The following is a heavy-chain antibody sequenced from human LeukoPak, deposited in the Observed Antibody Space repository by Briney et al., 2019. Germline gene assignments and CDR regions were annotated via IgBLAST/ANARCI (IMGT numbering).Heavy chain of an antibody. J-gene: IGHJ4*02. CDR1: GFSLSDYG. CDR2: VSYDGGHK. V-gene: IGHV3-30*03. Sequence: GGSLRLSCVGSGFSLSDYGIHWVRQAPGKGLEWVAVVSYDGGHKYYADSVKGRFTISRDTSSDTVSLQMNSLRVEDTALYYCARDRINMMVMGHDSGLDCWGQGTLVSVSS. D-gene: IGHD3-22*01. CDR3: ARDRINMMVMGHDSGLDC.